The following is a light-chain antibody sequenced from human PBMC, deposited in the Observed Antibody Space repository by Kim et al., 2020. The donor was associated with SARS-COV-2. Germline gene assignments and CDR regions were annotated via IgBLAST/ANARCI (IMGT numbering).Light chain of an antibody. CDR3: QQYSNWPRT. J-gene: IGKJ1*01. Sequence: VSPGERATLSCRTSQSVSNNVAWYQQKPGQAPRLLIYDASTRATGIPARFSGSGSGTDFTLTISSLQSEDFAVYYCQQYSNWPRTFGQGTKVDIK. V-gene: IGKV3-15*01. CDR1: QSVSNN. CDR2: DAS.